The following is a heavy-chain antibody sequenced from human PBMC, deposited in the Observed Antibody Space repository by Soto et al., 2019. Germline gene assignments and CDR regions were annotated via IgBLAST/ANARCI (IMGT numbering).Heavy chain of an antibody. V-gene: IGHV3-74*01. D-gene: IGHD3-3*01. J-gene: IGHJ6*03. Sequence: EVQLVESGGHLVQPGGSPRLSCTASGFRFSSHWMHWVRQGPGKGLVWVSRINADGSYTTYGDSVKGRFTISRDNAKNTLFLQMNSLRAEDTGVYYCARENYDDYYYYIDVWGKGTTVTVSS. CDR2: INADGSYT. CDR1: GFRFSSHW. CDR3: ARENYDDYYYYIDV.